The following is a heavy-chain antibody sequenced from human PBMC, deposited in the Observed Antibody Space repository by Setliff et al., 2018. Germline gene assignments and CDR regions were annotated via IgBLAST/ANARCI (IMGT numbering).Heavy chain of an antibody. CDR1: GASINRGTYY. CDR2: KSNRGDT. D-gene: IGHD3-22*01. J-gene: IGHJ2*01. V-gene: IGHV4-61*10. CDR3: ARAVDSSGYFPYWYFDL. Sequence: SETLSLTCAVSGASINRGTYYWSWIRQPAGKGLEWIGYKSNRGDTNSNPSLRSRLTMSVDTSKSQFSLNLTSVTAADTAVYFCARAVDSSGYFPYWYFDLWGRGALVTVSS.